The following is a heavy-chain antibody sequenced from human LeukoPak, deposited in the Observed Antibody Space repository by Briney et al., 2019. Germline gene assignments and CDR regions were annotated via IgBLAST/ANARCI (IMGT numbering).Heavy chain of an antibody. V-gene: IGHV1-46*01. CDR3: ARDRGSSWPELNGASGY. CDR2: INPSGGST. CDR1: GYTFTSYY. Sequence: ASVKVSCKASGYTFTSYYMHWVRQAPGQGLEWMGIINPSGGSTSYAQKFRGRVTMTRDMSTSTVYMELSSLRSEDTAVYYRARDRGSSWPELNGASGYWGQGTLVTVSS. D-gene: IGHD6-13*01. J-gene: IGHJ4*02.